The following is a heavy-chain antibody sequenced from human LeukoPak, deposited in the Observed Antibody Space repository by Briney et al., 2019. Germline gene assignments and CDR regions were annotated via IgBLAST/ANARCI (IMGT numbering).Heavy chain of an antibody. Sequence: SETLSLTCTVSGGSISSYYWTWIRQPPGKGLEWIGYIYYSGSTSYNPSLKSRVTISIDTSKNQFSLKLSSVTAADTAVYYCASSYGGSSGYIPWAFWGQGTMVTVAS. D-gene: IGHD3-22*01. J-gene: IGHJ3*01. CDR1: GGSISSYY. CDR2: IYYSGST. CDR3: ASSYGGSSGYIPWAF. V-gene: IGHV4-59*01.